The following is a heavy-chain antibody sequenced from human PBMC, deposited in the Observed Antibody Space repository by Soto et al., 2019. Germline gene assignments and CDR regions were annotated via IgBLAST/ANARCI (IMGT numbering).Heavy chain of an antibody. CDR3: ARDALAGRYNWNWGADY. CDR2: ISAYNGNT. D-gene: IGHD1-7*01. Sequence: QVQLVQSGAEVKKPGASVKVSCKASGYTFTSYGISWERQAPGQGLEWMGWISAYNGNTNYAQKLQGRVTMTTDTSTSTAYMELRSLRSDDTAVYYCARDALAGRYNWNWGADYWGQGTLVTVSS. J-gene: IGHJ4*02. CDR1: GYTFTSYG. V-gene: IGHV1-18*04.